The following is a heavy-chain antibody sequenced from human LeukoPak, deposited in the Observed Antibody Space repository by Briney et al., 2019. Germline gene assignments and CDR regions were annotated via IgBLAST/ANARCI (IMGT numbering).Heavy chain of an antibody. CDR1: GFTFTSSA. CDR3: AAVPQHNWNYVWDWFDP. Sequence: SVKVSCKASGFTFTSSAVQWVRQARGQRLEWIGWIVVGSGNTNYAQKFQERVTITRDMSTSTAYMELSSLRSEDTAVYYCAAVPQHNWNYVWDWFDPWGQGTLVTVSS. J-gene: IGHJ5*02. V-gene: IGHV1-58*01. CDR2: IVVGSGNT. D-gene: IGHD1-7*01.